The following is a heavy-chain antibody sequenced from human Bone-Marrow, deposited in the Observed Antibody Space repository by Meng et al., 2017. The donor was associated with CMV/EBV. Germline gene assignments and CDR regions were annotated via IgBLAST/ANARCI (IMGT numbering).Heavy chain of an antibody. CDR2: IYSGGST. Sequence: GESLKIYCAASGFTVSSNYMSWVRQAPGKGLEWVSVIYSGGSTYYADSVKGRFTISRDNSKNTLYLQMNSLRAEDTAVYYCASELAKGYWGRGTLVTVSS. CDR3: ASELAKGY. V-gene: IGHV3-53*05. J-gene: IGHJ4*02. D-gene: IGHD1-1*01. CDR1: GFTVSSNY.